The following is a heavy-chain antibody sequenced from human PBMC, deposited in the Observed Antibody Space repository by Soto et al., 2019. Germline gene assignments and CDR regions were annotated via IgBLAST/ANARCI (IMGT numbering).Heavy chain of an antibody. Sequence: WGSLGLSCAVSVFTFTSYGMTWVRQAPGKGLEWVSAISGSGGSEFYADSVKGRFTISRDNSKNTLYLQMKSLRAEDTALYYCAKGDTTMITDYYAMDVWGHGTTVTVSS. D-gene: IGHD5-18*01. CDR2: ISGSGGSE. V-gene: IGHV3-23*01. J-gene: IGHJ6*01. CDR1: VFTFTSYG. CDR3: AKGDTTMITDYYAMDV.